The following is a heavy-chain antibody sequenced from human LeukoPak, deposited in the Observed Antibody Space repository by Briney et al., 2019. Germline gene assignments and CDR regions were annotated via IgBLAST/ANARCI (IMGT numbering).Heavy chain of an antibody. CDR2: IYTSGST. D-gene: IGHD3-10*01. CDR1: GGSFSGYY. CDR3: AREEITMVRGVINYYYYYMDV. J-gene: IGHJ6*03. Sequence: SETLSLTCAVYGGSFSGYYWSWIRQPPGKGLEWIGRIYTSGSTNYNPSLKSRVTMSVDTSKNQFSLKLSSVTAADTAVYYCAREEITMVRGVINYYYYYMDVWGKGTTVTISS. V-gene: IGHV4-59*10.